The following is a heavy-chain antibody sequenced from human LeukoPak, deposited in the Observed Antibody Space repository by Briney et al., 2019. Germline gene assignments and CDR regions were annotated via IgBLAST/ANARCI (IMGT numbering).Heavy chain of an antibody. V-gene: IGHV3-23*01. CDR3: ASSSIRYCSSTSCALPFDY. D-gene: IGHD2-2*01. Sequence: GGSLRLSCAASGFTFSSYAMSWVRQAPGKGLEWVSAISGSGGSTYYADSVKGRFTISRDNSKNTLYLQMNSLRAEDTAVYYCASSSIRYCSSTSCALPFDYWGQGTLVTVSS. J-gene: IGHJ4*02. CDR1: GFTFSSYA. CDR2: ISGSGGST.